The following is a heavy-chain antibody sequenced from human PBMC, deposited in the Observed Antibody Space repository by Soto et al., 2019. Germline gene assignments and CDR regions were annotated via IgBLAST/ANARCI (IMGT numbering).Heavy chain of an antibody. V-gene: IGHV3-30*18. CDR3: AKALISGYDYNFDY. D-gene: IGHD5-12*01. Sequence: QVQLVESGGGVVQPGRSLRLSCAASGFTFSSYGMHWVRQAPGKGLEWVAVISYDGSNKYYADSVKGRFTISRDNSKNTLYLQMNSLRAEDTAVYYCAKALISGYDYNFDYWGQGTPVTVSS. CDR1: GFTFSSYG. CDR2: ISYDGSNK. J-gene: IGHJ4*02.